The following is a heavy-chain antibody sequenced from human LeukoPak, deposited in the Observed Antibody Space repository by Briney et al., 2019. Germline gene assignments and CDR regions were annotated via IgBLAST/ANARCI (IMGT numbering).Heavy chain of an antibody. Sequence: SETLSLTCTVSGGSISSYYWSWVRQPPGKGMEWMGYIYYSGSTNYNPALKRRGTISVDTTKNKCSLKLSWVTAADAAVYYCARGGVVLGVIPLPYWGQGTLVTVSS. CDR1: GGSISSYY. CDR2: IYYSGST. V-gene: IGHV4-59*01. D-gene: IGHD3-10*01. J-gene: IGHJ1*01. CDR3: ARGGVVLGVIPLPY.